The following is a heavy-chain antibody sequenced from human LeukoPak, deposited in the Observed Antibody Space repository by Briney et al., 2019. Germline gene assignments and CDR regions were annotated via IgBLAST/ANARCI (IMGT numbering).Heavy chain of an antibody. V-gene: IGHV1-18*01. CDR2: ISAYNGNT. CDR1: GYTFTSYG. CDR3: ARDSIYSSSWYAVDY. J-gene: IGHJ4*02. Sequence: ASVKVSCKASGYTFTSYGISWVRQAPGQGLEWMGWISAYNGNTNYAQKLQGRVTMTTDTSTSTAYMELRSLRSDDTAVYYCARDSIYSSSWYAVDYWGQGTLVTVSS. D-gene: IGHD6-13*01.